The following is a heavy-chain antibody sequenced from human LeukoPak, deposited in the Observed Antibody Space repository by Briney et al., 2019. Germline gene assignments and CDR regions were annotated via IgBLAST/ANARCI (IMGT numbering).Heavy chain of an antibody. J-gene: IGHJ4*02. V-gene: IGHV3-7*01. CDR2: IKQDGSEK. Sequence: PGGSLRLSCAACGFTFSSYWMSWVRQAPGKGLEWVANIKQDGSEKYYVDSVKGRFTISRDNAKNSLYLQMNSLRAEDTAVYYCARRRGVATTRGNYYFDYWGQGTLVTVSS. CDR1: GFTFSSYW. D-gene: IGHD5-12*01. CDR3: ARRRGVATTRGNYYFDY.